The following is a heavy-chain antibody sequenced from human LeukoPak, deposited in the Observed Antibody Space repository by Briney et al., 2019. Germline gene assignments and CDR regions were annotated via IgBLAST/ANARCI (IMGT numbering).Heavy chain of an antibody. CDR1: GFTFKSHD. D-gene: IGHD5-12*01. CDR2: TSGDSKVI. CDR3: VKGGSGYSGYDPDYYDY. V-gene: IGHV3-48*01. Sequence: GGSLRLSCVASGFTFKSHDMNWVRQAPGKGLEWVSFTSGDSKVIYYADSVKGRFTISRDNAKNSLYLQMNSLRADDTAVYYCVKGGSGYSGYDPDYYDYWGQGTLVTVSS. J-gene: IGHJ4*02.